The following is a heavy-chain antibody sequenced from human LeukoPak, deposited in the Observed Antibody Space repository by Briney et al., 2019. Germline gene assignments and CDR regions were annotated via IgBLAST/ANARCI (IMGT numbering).Heavy chain of an antibody. CDR3: ASLKSGRFDY. CDR2: IYHSGST. D-gene: IGHD5-12*01. V-gene: IGHV4-30-2*01. CDR1: GGSISSGGYY. Sequence: SETLSLTCTVSGGSISSGGYYWSWIRQPPGKGLEGIGYIYHSGSTYYNPSLKSRVTISVDTSKNQFSLKLSSVTAADPAVYYCASLKSGRFDYRGQGTLVT. J-gene: IGHJ4*02.